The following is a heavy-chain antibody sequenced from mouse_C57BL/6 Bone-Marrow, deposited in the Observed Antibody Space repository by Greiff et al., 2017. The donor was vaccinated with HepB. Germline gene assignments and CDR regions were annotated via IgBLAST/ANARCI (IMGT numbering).Heavy chain of an antibody. V-gene: IGHV5-17*01. CDR2: ISRGSSTI. J-gene: IGHJ1*03. CDR1: GFTFSDYG. D-gene: IGHD1-1*01. Sequence: EVMLVESGGGLVKPGGSLKLSCAASGFTFSDYGMHWVRQAPEKGLEWVAYISRGSSTIYYADTVKGRFTISRDNAKNTLFLQMPSLRSEDTAMYYCARPHYYGSSYWYFDVWGTGTTVTVSS. CDR3: ARPHYYGSSYWYFDV.